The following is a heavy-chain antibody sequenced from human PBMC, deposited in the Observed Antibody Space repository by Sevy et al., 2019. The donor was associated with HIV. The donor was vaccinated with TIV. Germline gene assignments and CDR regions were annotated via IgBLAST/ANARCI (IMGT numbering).Heavy chain of an antibody. D-gene: IGHD4-17*01. Sequence: GGSLRLSCAASGFTFSSYAMHWVRQAPGKGLEWVAVISYDGSNKYYADSVKGRFTISRDNSKNTLYLQMNSLRAEDTAVSYCALSGVPYGDYIHYFDYWGQGTLVTVSS. CDR3: ALSGVPYGDYIHYFDY. V-gene: IGHV3-30*04. CDR2: ISYDGSNK. CDR1: GFTFSSYA. J-gene: IGHJ4*02.